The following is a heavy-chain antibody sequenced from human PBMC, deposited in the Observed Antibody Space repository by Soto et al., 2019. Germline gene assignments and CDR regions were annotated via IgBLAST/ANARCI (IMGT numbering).Heavy chain of an antibody. V-gene: IGHV3-15*01. CDR3: NTVSSSWYFDY. CDR2: IKSKTDGGTT. D-gene: IGHD6-13*01. Sequence: PGGSLRLSCAASGFTFSNAWMSWVRQAPGKGLEWVGRIKSKTDGGTTDYAVPVKGRFTISRDDSKNTLYLQMNSLKTEDTAVYYCNTVSSSWYFDYWGQGTLVTVSS. CDR1: GFTFSNAW. J-gene: IGHJ4*02.